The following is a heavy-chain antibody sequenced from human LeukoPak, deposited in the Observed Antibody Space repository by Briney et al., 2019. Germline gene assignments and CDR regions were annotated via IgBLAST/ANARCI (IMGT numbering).Heavy chain of an antibody. V-gene: IGHV1-18*01. D-gene: IGHD6-19*01. CDR3: ARGGSSGWYFSSHYYYYMDV. CDR2: ISAYNGNT. J-gene: IGHJ6*03. Sequence: ASVKVSCKASGYTFTSYGISWVRQAPGQGLEWMGWISAYNGNTNYALKLQGRVTMTTDTSTSTAYMELRSLRSDDTAVYYCARGGSSGWYFSSHYYYYMDVWGKGTTVTVSS. CDR1: GYTFTSYG.